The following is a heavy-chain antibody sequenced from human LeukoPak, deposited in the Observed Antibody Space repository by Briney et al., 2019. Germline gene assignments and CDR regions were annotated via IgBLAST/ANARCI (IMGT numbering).Heavy chain of an antibody. CDR1: GFTFSSYE. D-gene: IGHD1-26*01. V-gene: IGHV3-48*03. CDR3: ARVFQGGIDY. Sequence: GGSLRLSCAASGFTFSSYEMNWVRQAPGKGLEWVSYISSSGSTIYYADSVKGRFTISRDNAKNSLYLQMNSLRAEDTAVYYCARVFQGGIDYWGQGTLVTVSS. J-gene: IGHJ4*02. CDR2: ISSSGSTI.